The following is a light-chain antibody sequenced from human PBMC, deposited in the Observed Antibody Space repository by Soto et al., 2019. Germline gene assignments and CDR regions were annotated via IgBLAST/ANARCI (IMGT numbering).Light chain of an antibody. Sequence: QSALTQPPSASGSPGQSVTVSCTGTSSDIGVYYYVSWYQQHPGKAPKLLIYEVSKRPSGVPDRFSGSKSGNTASLTVSGLQADDEADYYCQSYDSSLSGWVFGGGTKLTVL. J-gene: IGLJ3*02. CDR1: SSDIGVYYY. CDR2: EVS. CDR3: QSYDSSLSGWV. V-gene: IGLV2-8*01.